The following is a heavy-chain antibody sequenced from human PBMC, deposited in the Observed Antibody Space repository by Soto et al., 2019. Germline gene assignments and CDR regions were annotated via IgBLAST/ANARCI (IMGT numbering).Heavy chain of an antibody. V-gene: IGHV4-59*08. CDR2: IYYSGST. D-gene: IGHD2-2*01. J-gene: IGHJ4*02. CDR1: GGSISSYY. Sequence: PSETLSLTCTVSGGSISSYYWSWIRQPPGKGLEWIGYIYYSGSTNYNPSLESGVTISVDTSKNQFSLKLSSVTAADTAVYYCARLYCSSTICYAHFDYWGQGTLVTVSS. CDR3: ARLYCSSTICYAHFDY.